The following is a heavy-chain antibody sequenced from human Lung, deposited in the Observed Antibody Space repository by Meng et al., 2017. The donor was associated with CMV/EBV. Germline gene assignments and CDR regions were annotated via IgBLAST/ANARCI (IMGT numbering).Heavy chain of an antibody. V-gene: IGHV3-66*02. J-gene: IGHJ3*02. Sequence: SCAASGFTVSSNYMSWVRQAPGKGLEWVSVIYSGGSTYYADSVKGRFTISRDNSKNTLYLQMNSLRAEDTAVYYCHEYSSSSGDDAFDIWGQGTXVTVSS. CDR2: IYSGGST. CDR3: HEYSSSSGDDAFDI. D-gene: IGHD6-6*01. CDR1: GFTVSSNY.